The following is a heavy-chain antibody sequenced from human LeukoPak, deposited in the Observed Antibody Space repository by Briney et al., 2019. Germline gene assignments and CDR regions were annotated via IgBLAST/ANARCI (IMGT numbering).Heavy chain of an antibody. CDR2: INHSGST. D-gene: IGHD6-19*01. Sequence: SETLSLTCAVXXGXFXXXXXSXIXQPPXXXXXXXGEINHSGSTNYNPSLKSRVTISVDTSKNQFSLKLSSVTAADTAVYYCARGRIAVARQHTDYWGQGTLVTVSS. V-gene: IGHV4-34*01. CDR3: ARGRIAVARQHTDY. J-gene: IGHJ4*02. CDR1: XGXFXXXX.